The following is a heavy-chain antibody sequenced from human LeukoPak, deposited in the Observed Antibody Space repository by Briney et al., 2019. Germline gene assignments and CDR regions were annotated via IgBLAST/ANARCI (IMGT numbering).Heavy chain of an antibody. CDR3: AREWGYCSGGSCYSEFNYYYGMDV. V-gene: IGHV1-46*01. CDR1: GYTFTSYY. CDR2: INPSGGST. D-gene: IGHD2-15*01. Sequence: ASMKVSCKASGYTFTSYYMHWVRQAPGQGLEWMGIINPSGGSTSYAQKFQGRVTMTRDTSTSTVYMELSSLRSEDTAVYYCAREWGYCSGGSCYSEFNYYYGMDVWGQGTTVTVSS. J-gene: IGHJ6*02.